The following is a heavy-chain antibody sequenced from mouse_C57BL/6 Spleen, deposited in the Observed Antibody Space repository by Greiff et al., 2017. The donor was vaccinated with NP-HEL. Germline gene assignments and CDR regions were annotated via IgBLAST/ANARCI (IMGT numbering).Heavy chain of an antibody. V-gene: IGHV1-50*01. J-gene: IGHJ2*01. CDR1: GYTFTSYW. D-gene: IGHD2-5*01. CDR2: IDPSDSYT. CDR3: ARRASNYGFDY. Sequence: QVQLKQPGAELVKPGASVKLSCKASGYTFTSYWMQWVKQRPGQGLEWIGEIDPSDSYTNYNQKFKGKATLTVDTSSSTAYMQLSSLTSEDSAVYYCARRASNYGFDYWGQGTTLTVSS.